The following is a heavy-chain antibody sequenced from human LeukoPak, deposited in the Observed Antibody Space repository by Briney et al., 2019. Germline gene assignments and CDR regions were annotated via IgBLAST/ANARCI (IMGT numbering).Heavy chain of an antibody. CDR3: AMTPYCSSTSCYDYGSGSFDY. Sequence: VASVKVSCKASGYTFTSYGISWVRQAPGQGLEWMGWISAYNGNTNYAQKLQGRVTMTTDTSTSTAYMELRSLRSDDTAVYYCAMTPYCSSTSCYDYGSGSFDYWGQGTLVTVSS. CDR1: GYTFTSYG. J-gene: IGHJ4*02. D-gene: IGHD2-2*01. CDR2: ISAYNGNT. V-gene: IGHV1-18*01.